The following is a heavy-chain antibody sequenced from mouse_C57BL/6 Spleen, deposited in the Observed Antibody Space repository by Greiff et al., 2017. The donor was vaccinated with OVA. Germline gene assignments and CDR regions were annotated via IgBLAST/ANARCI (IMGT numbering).Heavy chain of an antibody. V-gene: IGHV5-9-1*02. CDR1: GFTFSSYA. Sequence: EVKLVESGEGLVKPGGSLKLSCAASGFTFSSYAMSWVRQTPEKRLEWVAYISSGGDYIYYADTVKGRFTISRDNARNTLYLQMSSLKSEDTAMYYCTRDLQLLPHAMDYWGQGTSVTVSS. D-gene: IGHD2-10*01. CDR2: ISSGGDYI. J-gene: IGHJ4*01. CDR3: TRDLQLLPHAMDY.